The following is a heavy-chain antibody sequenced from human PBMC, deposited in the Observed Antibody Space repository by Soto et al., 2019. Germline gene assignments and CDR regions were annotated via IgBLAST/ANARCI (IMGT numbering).Heavy chain of an antibody. Sequence: EVQLLESGGGLVQPGGSLRLSCAASGFTFSSYVMSWVRQAPGKGLEWVSAISGSGGSTYYADSVKGRFTISRDNSKNTLYLQMNSLRAEDTAVYYCAKATKGYYGSGSYSGMDVWGQGTTVTVSS. CDR1: GFTFSSYV. CDR2: ISGSGGST. CDR3: AKATKGYYGSGSYSGMDV. D-gene: IGHD3-10*01. J-gene: IGHJ6*02. V-gene: IGHV3-23*01.